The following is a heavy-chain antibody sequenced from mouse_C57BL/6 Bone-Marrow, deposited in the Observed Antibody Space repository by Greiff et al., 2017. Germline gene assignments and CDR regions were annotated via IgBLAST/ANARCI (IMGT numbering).Heavy chain of an antibody. Sequence: EVQRVESGGDLVKPGGSLKLSCAASGFPFSSYGMSWVRQTPDKRLEWVATISSGGSYTYYPDSVKGRFTISRDNAKNTLYLQMSSLKSEDTALYYCARELPFAYWGQGTLVTVSA. J-gene: IGHJ3*01. D-gene: IGHD2-1*01. CDR1: GFPFSSYG. V-gene: IGHV5-6*01. CDR3: ARELPFAY. CDR2: ISSGGSYT.